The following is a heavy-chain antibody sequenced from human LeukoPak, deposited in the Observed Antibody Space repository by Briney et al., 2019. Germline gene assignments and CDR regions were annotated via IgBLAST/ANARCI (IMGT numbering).Heavy chain of an antibody. CDR1: GFTISTYV. J-gene: IGHJ4*02. CDR2: VSESADRT. V-gene: IGHV3-23*01. D-gene: IGHD5-24*01. CDR3: TRRGADGWGFFDY. Sequence: GGSLRLSCAASGFTISTYVMNWVRQAPGKGLEWVSSVSESADRTFYADSVKGRFTISRDNSKNTLYLEMSSLRVEDTAVYYCTRRGADGWGFFDYWGQGILVAVSS.